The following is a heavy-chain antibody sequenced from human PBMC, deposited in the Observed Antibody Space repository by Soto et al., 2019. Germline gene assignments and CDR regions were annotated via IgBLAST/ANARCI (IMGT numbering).Heavy chain of an antibody. CDR2: ISYDGSNK. J-gene: IGHJ4*02. Sequence: QVQLVESGGGVVQPGRSLRLSCAASGFTFSSYGMHWVRQAPGKGLEWVAVISYDGSNKYYADSVKGRFTISRDNSKNTLYLQMNSLRAEDTAVYYWAKDDGWNEDWGQGTLVTVSS. CDR3: AKDDGWNED. D-gene: IGHD1-1*01. V-gene: IGHV3-30*18. CDR1: GFTFSSYG.